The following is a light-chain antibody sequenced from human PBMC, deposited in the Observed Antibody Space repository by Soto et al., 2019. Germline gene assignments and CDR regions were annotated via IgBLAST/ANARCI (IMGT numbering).Light chain of an antibody. CDR2: RDN. CDR3: AAWDDTVRSYV. J-gene: IGLJ1*01. V-gene: IGLV1-47*01. Sequence: QSVLTQPPSVSGTHGHRVTISCSGGVSNIATNYVHWFQQLPGTAPKVLSNRDNQRPSGVPDRFSGSKSGTSASLAISGLRSEDEAEYYCAAWDDTVRSYVFGTGTKLTVL. CDR1: VSNIATNY.